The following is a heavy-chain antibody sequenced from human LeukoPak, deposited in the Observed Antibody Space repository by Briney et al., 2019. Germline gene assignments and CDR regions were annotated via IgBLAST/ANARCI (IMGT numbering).Heavy chain of an antibody. Sequence: GGSLRLSCAASGFTFSDYYMSWIRQAPGKGPEWVSSISSSSTYIYYADSVKGRFTISRDNAKNSLSLQMNSLRAEDTAVYYCARDEAGDLDAFDIWGQGTMVTVSS. J-gene: IGHJ3*02. D-gene: IGHD3-10*01. CDR3: ARDEAGDLDAFDI. V-gene: IGHV3-11*06. CDR2: ISSSSTYI. CDR1: GFTFSDYY.